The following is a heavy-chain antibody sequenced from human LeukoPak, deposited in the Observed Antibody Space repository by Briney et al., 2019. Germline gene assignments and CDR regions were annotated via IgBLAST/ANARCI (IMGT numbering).Heavy chain of an antibody. CDR1: GFTFSLYW. J-gene: IGHJ3*02. V-gene: IGHV3-74*01. D-gene: IGHD3-22*01. CDR2: INVDGTST. CDR3: ARAFWYYHDSSGYDAFVI. Sequence: GGSLRLSCAASGFTFSLYWMHWVRQAPGKGLERVSRINVDGTSTSHADSVKGRFTISRDNAKDALYLQMNSLRAEDTAVYYCARAFWYYHDSSGYDAFVIWGHGTMVTVSA.